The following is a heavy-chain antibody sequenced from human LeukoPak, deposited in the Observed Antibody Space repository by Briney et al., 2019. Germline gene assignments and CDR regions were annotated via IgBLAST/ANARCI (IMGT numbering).Heavy chain of an antibody. V-gene: IGHV3-53*01. J-gene: IGHJ5*02. CDR1: GIAVSGNY. Sequence: GGSLRLSCAASGIAVSGNYMTWVRQTPGKGLEWVSFISINTNTFYADSVRGRFTISRDRSKNTLLLQMNSLRDEDSAVYYCGIPQTWDHLFEAWGQGTLVTVSS. D-gene: IGHD1-14*01. CDR3: GIPQTWDHLFEA. CDR2: ISINTNT.